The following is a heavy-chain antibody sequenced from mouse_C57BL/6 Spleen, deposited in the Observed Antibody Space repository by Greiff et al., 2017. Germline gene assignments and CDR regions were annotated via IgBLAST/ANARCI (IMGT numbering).Heavy chain of an antibody. Sequence: VPLQQSGAELMKPGASVKLSCKATGYTFTGYWIEWVKQRPGHGLEWIGEILPGSGSTNYNEKFKGKATFTADTSSNTAYMQRSSLTTEDSAIYYWARITTVVARWYFDVWGTGTTVTVSS. CDR3: ARITTVVARWYFDV. J-gene: IGHJ1*03. D-gene: IGHD1-1*01. CDR2: ILPGSGST. V-gene: IGHV1-9*01. CDR1: GYTFTGYW.